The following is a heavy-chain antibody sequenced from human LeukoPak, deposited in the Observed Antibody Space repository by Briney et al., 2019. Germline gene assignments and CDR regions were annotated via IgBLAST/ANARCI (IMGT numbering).Heavy chain of an antibody. CDR3: ARRGAARRYDGLDV. V-gene: IGHV4-59*08. CDR1: GGFISGYY. CDR2: INYSGST. Sequence: SETLSLTCTVSGGFISGYYWYWIRQAPGEGLEWIASINYSGSTNYNPSLKSRVTISVDMSNNQFSLGLGSVTAADAAVYYCARRGAARRYDGLDVWGQGTTVTVSS. D-gene: IGHD6-6*01. J-gene: IGHJ6*02.